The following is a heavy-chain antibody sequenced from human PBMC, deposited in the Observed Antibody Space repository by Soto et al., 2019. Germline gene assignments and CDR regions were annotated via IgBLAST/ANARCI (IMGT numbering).Heavy chain of an antibody. V-gene: IGHV3-30*18. CDR2: ISYDGSNK. J-gene: IGHJ4*02. CDR1: GFTFSSYG. D-gene: IGHD3-22*01. Sequence: QVQLVESGGGVVQPGRSLRLSCAASGFTFSSYGMHWVRQAPGKGLEWVAVISYDGSNKYYADSVKGRFTISRDNSKNTLYLQMNSLRAEETAVYYCAKEWVYDSSGWSFDYWGQGTLVTASS. CDR3: AKEWVYDSSGWSFDY.